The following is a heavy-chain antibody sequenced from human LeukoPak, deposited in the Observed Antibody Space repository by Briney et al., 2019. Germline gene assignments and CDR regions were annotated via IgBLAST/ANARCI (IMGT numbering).Heavy chain of an antibody. Sequence: GGSLRLPCAASGFTFSSYAMSWVRQAPGKGLEWVSAISGSGGSTYYADSVKGRFTISRDNSKNTLYLQMNSLRAEDTAVYYCSSFGRRGVEPSPNAFDIWGQGTMVTVSS. J-gene: IGHJ3*02. CDR1: GFTFSSYA. CDR3: SSFGRRGVEPSPNAFDI. CDR2: ISGSGGST. D-gene: IGHD3-10*01. V-gene: IGHV3-23*01.